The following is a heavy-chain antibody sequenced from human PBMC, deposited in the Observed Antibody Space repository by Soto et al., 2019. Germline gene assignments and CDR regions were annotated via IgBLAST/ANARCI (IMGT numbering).Heavy chain of an antibody. Sequence: EVQLVESGGGLVQPGGSLRLSCAASGFTFSSYWMHWVRQAPGNGLVWVSRINSDGSSTSYADSVKGRFTISRDNAKNTLYLQMNSLRAEDTAVYFCARAYGSGSYEVPDYWGQGTLVTVSS. CDR3: ARAYGSGSYEVPDY. CDR1: GFTFSSYW. V-gene: IGHV3-74*01. CDR2: INSDGSST. D-gene: IGHD3-10*01. J-gene: IGHJ4*02.